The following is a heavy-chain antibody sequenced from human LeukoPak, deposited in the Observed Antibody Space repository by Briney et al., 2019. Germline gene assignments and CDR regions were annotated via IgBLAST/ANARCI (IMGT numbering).Heavy chain of an antibody. J-gene: IGHJ3*02. CDR1: GFTFSSYW. D-gene: IGHD3-9*01. V-gene: IGHV3-74*01. Sequence: GGSLRLSCAASGFTFSSYWMHWVRQAPGKGLVWVSRINSDGSTTSYADSVKGRFTISRENAKKTMYLQMNSLSVEDTAVYYCARGTDDIDIWGQGTMVTVSS. CDR3: ARGTDDIDI. CDR2: INSDGSTT.